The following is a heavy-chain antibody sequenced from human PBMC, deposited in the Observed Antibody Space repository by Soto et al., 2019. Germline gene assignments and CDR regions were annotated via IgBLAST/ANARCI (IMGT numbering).Heavy chain of an antibody. CDR1: GYTFTSYG. Sequence: ASVKVSCKASGYTFTSYGISWVRQAPGQGLEWMGWISAYNGNTNYAQKLQGRVTMTTDTSTRTAYMELRSLSSDDTAVYYCARVMLGGHSDYWGQGTLVTVSS. CDR3: ARVMLGGHSDY. V-gene: IGHV1-18*01. D-gene: IGHD2-15*01. J-gene: IGHJ4*02. CDR2: ISAYNGNT.